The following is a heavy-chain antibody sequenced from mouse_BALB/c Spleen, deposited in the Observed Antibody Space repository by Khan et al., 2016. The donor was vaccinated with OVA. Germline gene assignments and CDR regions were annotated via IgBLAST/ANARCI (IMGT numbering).Heavy chain of an antibody. Sequence: VHVKQSGPELMKPGASVKISCKASGYSFTSYYIHWIMQSHGKSLEWIGYIDPFSGGITYNQKFKGKATLTVDKSSSTAYIYFSNLTSEDSAVDYCTRQCYVAWFTYWGQGTLVTVSA. CDR1: GYSFTSYY. CDR3: TRQCYVAWFTY. V-gene: IGHV1S135*01. D-gene: IGHD2-12*01. CDR2: IDPFSGGI. J-gene: IGHJ3*01.